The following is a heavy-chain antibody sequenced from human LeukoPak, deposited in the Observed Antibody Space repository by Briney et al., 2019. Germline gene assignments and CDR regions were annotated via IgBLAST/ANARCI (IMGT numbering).Heavy chain of an antibody. CDR3: AREDDWNYEDY. CDR2: IKQDGSEK. J-gene: IGHJ4*02. V-gene: IGHV3-7*01. Sequence: GGSLRLSCAASGFTFSSYGMHWVRQAPGKGLEWVANIKQDGSEKYYVNSVKGRFTISRDNAKNSLYLQMNSLRAEDTAIYFCAREDDWNYEDYWGQGTLVTVSS. D-gene: IGHD1-7*01. CDR1: GFTFSSYG.